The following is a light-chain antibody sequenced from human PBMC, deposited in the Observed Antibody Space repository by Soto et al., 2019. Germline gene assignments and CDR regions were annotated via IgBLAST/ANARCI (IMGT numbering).Light chain of an antibody. J-gene: IGKJ1*01. CDR1: QSISSY. CDR3: QQSYSTLWT. CDR2: AAS. Sequence: DIPMTQSPSSLSASLGDRVTITCRASQSISSYLNWYQQKPGKAPKLLIYAASSLQSGVPSRFSGSGSGTDFTLTISSLQPEDFATYYCQQSYSTLWTFGQGTKVEIK. V-gene: IGKV1-39*01.